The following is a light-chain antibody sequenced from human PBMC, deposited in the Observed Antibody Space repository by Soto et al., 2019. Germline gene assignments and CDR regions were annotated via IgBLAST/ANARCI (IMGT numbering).Light chain of an antibody. CDR1: QSVSSSY. CDR3: QQYGSSPPVT. V-gene: IGKV3-20*01. J-gene: IGKJ5*01. Sequence: EIVLTQSPGTLSLSPGERATLSCRASQSVSSSYLAWYQQKLGQAPRLLIYGASGRATCIPDRFSGSGSGTDFTLTISRLEPEDFAVYYCQQYGSSPPVTFGQGTRLEIK. CDR2: GAS.